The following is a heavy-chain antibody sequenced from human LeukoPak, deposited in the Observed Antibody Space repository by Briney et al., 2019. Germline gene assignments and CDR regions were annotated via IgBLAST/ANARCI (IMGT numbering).Heavy chain of an antibody. CDR3: AKDFRIGYSAHFDY. Sequence: GGSLRLSCAASGFTFSSYWMSWVRQAPGKGLEWVANIKQDGSEKYYVDSVKGRFSISRDNSKNTLYLQMDSLRGEDTAVYYCAKDFRIGYSAHFDYWGQGALVTVSS. D-gene: IGHD2-21*01. CDR1: GFTFSSYW. V-gene: IGHV3-7*03. CDR2: IKQDGSEK. J-gene: IGHJ4*02.